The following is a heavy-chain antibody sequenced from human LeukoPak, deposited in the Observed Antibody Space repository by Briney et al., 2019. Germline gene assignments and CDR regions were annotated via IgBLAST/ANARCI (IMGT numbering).Heavy chain of an antibody. V-gene: IGHV4-38-2*02. D-gene: IGHD7-27*01. CDR3: ARDQDQTNWATDAFDI. CDR1: GYSISSGYY. Sequence: SETLSLTCTVSGYSISSGYYWGWIRQPPGKGLEWIGSIYHSGSTYYNPSLKSRVTISVDTSKNQFSLKLNSVTAADTAVYYCARDQDQTNWATDAFDIWGQGTMVTVSS. CDR2: IYHSGST. J-gene: IGHJ3*02.